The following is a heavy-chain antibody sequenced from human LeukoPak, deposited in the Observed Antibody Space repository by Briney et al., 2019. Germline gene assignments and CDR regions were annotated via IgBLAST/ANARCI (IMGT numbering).Heavy chain of an antibody. D-gene: IGHD3-22*01. CDR1: GGSFSGYY. V-gene: IGHV4-34*01. CDR2: INHSGST. J-gene: IGHJ4*02. CDR3: ARQGMIVVVGFDY. Sequence: PSETLSLTCAVYGGSFSGYYWSWIRQPPGKGLEWIGEINHSGSTNYNPSLKSRVTISVDTSKNQFSLKLSSVTAADTAVYYCARQGMIVVVGFDYWGQGTLVTVSS.